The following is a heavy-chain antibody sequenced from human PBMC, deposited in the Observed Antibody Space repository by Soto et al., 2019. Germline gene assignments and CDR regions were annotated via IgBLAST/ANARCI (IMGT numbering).Heavy chain of an antibody. J-gene: IGHJ5*02. CDR2: HYSGGST. Sequence: DVQLVESGGGLVQPGGSLRLSCAISGFSVSSNYLSWVRQAPGKGLEWVSVHYSGGSTYYADSVQGRFTISRDKSNNSFYLQMRRVRAEDTAVYFCARHRHPRGTVGATSPLDPWGQGTQVTVSS. CDR3: ARHRHPRGTVGATSPLDP. V-gene: IGHV3-53*01. D-gene: IGHD1-26*01. CDR1: GFSVSSNY.